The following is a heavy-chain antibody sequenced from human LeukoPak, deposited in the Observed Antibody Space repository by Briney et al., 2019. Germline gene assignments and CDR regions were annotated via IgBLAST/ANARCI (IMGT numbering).Heavy chain of an antibody. V-gene: IGHV3-30*18. J-gene: IGHJ4*02. D-gene: IGHD1-26*01. CDR1: GFTFSGYG. CDR3: AKPPEVGATVGYFDY. Sequence: GGSLRLSCAASGFTFSGYGMHWVRQAPGKGLEWVALISFDGSNQYYADSVKGRFTISRDNSKNTLYLQMSSPRAEDTAVYYCAKPPEVGATVGYFDYWGQGTLVTVSS. CDR2: ISFDGSNQ.